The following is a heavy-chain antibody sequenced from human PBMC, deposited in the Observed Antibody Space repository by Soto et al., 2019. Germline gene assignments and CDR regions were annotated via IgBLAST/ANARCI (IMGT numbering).Heavy chain of an antibody. Sequence: EVHLVESGGGLVQPGGSLRLSCAASGLTVSTNPMSWVRQAPGKGLEWVSVIYSGGGTHYADSVEGRFTISRDKSKNPLYLQMNNLRAEDTAVYYCARDGSGYWGQGTLVTVSS. CDR2: IYSGGGT. J-gene: IGHJ4*02. CDR1: GLTVSTNP. V-gene: IGHV3-66*01. CDR3: ARDGSGY.